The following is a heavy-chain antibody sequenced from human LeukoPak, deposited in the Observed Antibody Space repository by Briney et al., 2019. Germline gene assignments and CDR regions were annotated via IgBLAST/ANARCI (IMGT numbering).Heavy chain of an antibody. V-gene: IGHV4-59*01. D-gene: IGHD7-27*01. CDR3: ASNTGTVFDY. Sequence: TSETLSLTCSVSGDFITAYYWSWIRQPPGKGLEWIGYVYYSGSTEYNPSLRSRVTISLEMSKHQFSLNLTSVTAADTAVCYCASNTGTVFDYWGQGALVTVSS. CDR1: GDFITAYY. CDR2: VYYSGST. J-gene: IGHJ4*02.